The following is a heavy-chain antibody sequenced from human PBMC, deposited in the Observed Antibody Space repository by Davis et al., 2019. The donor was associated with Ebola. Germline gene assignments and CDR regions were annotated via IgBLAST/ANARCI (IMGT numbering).Heavy chain of an antibody. CDR2: INPNSGGT. V-gene: IGHV1-2*06. J-gene: IGHJ3*02. D-gene: IGHD1-26*01. CDR1: GYPFSGYY. CDR3: ARTSIVGTTTTASDI. Sequence: ASVKVSCKASGYPFSGYYIHWVRQAPGQGLEWMGRINPNSGGTNYAQQFQGRVTMTTDTSIGTAYMELSSLRSDDTAVFYCARTSIVGTTTTASDIWGQGTKVTVSS.